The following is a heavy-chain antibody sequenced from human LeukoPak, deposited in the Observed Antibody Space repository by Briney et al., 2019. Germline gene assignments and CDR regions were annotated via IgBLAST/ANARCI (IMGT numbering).Heavy chain of an antibody. V-gene: IGHV3-74*01. J-gene: IGHJ5*02. CDR2: INSDGSST. CDR1: GFTFSSYW. D-gene: IGHD5-18*01. CDR3: ARDGYSYGPYNWLDP. Sequence: GGSLRLSCAASGFTFSSYWMHWVRQAPGKGLVWVSRINSDGSSTSYADSVKGRFTISRDNAKNTLYLQMNSLRAEDTAVYYCARDGYSYGPYNWLDPWGQGTLVTVSS.